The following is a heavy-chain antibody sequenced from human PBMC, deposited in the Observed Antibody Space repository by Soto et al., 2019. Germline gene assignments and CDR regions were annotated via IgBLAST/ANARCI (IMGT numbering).Heavy chain of an antibody. CDR3: AKGGPFTGGFDP. V-gene: IGHV3-23*04. J-gene: IGHJ5*02. D-gene: IGHD3-16*01. CDR2: ISGRSGVP. Sequence: EVQLVESGGGLVQPGGSLRLSCAASGFAFSNYEMNWVRQAPGKGLEWVSTISGRSGVPSYADSVNGRFTVSRDNSKNTLYLQMNSLRPDDTAIYYCAKGGPFTGGFDPWGQGTLVTVAS. CDR1: GFAFSNYE.